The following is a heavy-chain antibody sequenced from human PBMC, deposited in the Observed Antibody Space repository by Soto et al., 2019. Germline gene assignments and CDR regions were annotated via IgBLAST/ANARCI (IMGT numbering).Heavy chain of an antibody. CDR2: IYYSGST. CDR1: GGSISSYY. Sequence: QVQLQESGPGLVKPSETLSLTCTVSGGSISSYYWSWVRQPPGKGLEWIGYIYYSGSTNYNPSLKSRVTISVDTSKNQFSLKLSSVTAADTAVYYCARTLSAFDIWGQGPMVTVSS. J-gene: IGHJ3*02. V-gene: IGHV4-59*01. CDR3: ARTLSAFDI.